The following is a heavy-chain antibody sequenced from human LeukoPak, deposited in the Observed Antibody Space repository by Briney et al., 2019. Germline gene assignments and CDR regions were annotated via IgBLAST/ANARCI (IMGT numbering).Heavy chain of an antibody. CDR3: AREEDGVTDDAFDI. D-gene: IGHD2-21*02. CDR1: GGSISHYY. CDR2: IHYSGST. J-gene: IGHJ3*02. V-gene: IGHV4-59*01. Sequence: SETLSLTCTVSGGSISHYYWSWIRQPPGKGLEWIAYIHYSGSTSSNPSLRSRVTISVDTSNNRFSLNLISVTAADTAVYYCAREEDGVTDDAFDIWSQGTMVTVSS.